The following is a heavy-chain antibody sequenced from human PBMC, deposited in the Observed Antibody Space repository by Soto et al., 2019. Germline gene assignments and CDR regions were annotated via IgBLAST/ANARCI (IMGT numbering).Heavy chain of an antibody. CDR3: ARGGYSSTWSNLLDRSGLDV. Sequence: QVQLVQSGAEAKKPGSSVKVSCKTSGGTFSSYAISWVRQAPGQGLEWMGGIVPLFRTTNYAQKFQGRVTITADPSTYTVYRALSALRSGDTAVYYCARGGYSSTWSNLLDRSGLDVWGQGTTVTVSS. D-gene: IGHD6-13*01. CDR1: GGTFSSYA. J-gene: IGHJ6*02. CDR2: IVPLFRTT. V-gene: IGHV1-69*01.